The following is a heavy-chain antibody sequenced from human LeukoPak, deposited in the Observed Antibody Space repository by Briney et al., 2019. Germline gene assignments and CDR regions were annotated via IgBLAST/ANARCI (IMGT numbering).Heavy chain of an antibody. CDR1: GYTFTGYY. J-gene: IGHJ5*02. CDR3: AREGRSPLAAAGSNWFDP. Sequence: ASVTVSCKASGYTFTGYYMHWVRQAPGQGLEWMGWINPNSGGTNYAQKFQGRVTMTRDTSISTAYMELSRLRSDDTAVYYCAREGRSPLAAAGSNWFDPWGQGTLVTVSS. CDR2: INPNSGGT. V-gene: IGHV1-2*02. D-gene: IGHD6-13*01.